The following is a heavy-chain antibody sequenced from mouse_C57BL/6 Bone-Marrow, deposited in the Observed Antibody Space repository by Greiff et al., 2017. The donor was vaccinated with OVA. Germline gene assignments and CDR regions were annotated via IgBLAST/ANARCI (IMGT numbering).Heavy chain of an antibody. CDR2: LSNGGGST. V-gene: IGHV5-12*01. Sequence: DVKLVESGGGLVQPGGSLKLSCAASGFTFSDYYMYWVRQTPEKRLEWVAYLSNGGGSTYYPDTVKGRFTISRDNAKNTLYLQMSRLKSEDTAMDYCARHERWLLSFAYWGKGTLVTVSA. D-gene: IGHD2-3*01. J-gene: IGHJ3*01. CDR3: ARHERWLLSFAY. CDR1: GFTFSDYY.